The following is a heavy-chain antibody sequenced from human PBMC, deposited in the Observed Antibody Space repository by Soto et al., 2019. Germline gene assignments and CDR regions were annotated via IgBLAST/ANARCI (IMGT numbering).Heavy chain of an antibody. D-gene: IGHD3-3*01. Sequence: ASVKVSCKASGYTFTSYYMHWVRQAPGQGLVWMGIINPSGGNTGYAQKFQGRVTMTRNTSISTAYMELSSLRSEDTAVYYCASQIGYYDFWSGYLDAFDIWGQGTMVTVSS. CDR3: ASQIGYYDFWSGYLDAFDI. CDR1: GYTFTSYY. CDR2: INPSGGNT. J-gene: IGHJ3*02. V-gene: IGHV1-46*01.